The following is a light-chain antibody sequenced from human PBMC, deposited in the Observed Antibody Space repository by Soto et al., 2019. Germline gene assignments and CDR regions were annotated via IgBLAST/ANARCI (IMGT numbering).Light chain of an antibody. CDR2: DVS. V-gene: IGLV2-14*03. J-gene: IGLJ2*01. Sequence: QSALTQPASVSGSPGQSITISCTGTSSDVGGYKFVSWYQQHPGKVPKLMIYDVSNRPSGVSSRFSGSKSGNTASLTISGLQADDEADYYCSSYTSITASNVVFGGGTKVTVL. CDR1: SSDVGGYKF. CDR3: SSYTSITASNVV.